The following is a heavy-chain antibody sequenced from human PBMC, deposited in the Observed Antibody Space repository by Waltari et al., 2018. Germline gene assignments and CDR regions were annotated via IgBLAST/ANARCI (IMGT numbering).Heavy chain of an antibody. V-gene: IGHV1-69*02. CDR3: ARGRGGATIDDY. J-gene: IGHJ4*02. Sequence: QVQLVQSGAAVKKPGSSVKVSCKASGGTFSSYTNSWVRQAPGKGLGWMGRISPILGIANYAQKFQGRVTITADKSTSTAYMELSSLRSEDTAVYYCARGRGGATIDDYWGQGTLVTVSS. CDR2: ISPILGIA. D-gene: IGHD1-26*01. CDR1: GGTFSSYT.